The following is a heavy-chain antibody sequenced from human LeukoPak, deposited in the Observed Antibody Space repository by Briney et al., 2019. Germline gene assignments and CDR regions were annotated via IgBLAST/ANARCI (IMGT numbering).Heavy chain of an antibody. CDR3: ARAGYGDPHFDF. Sequence: GGSLRLSCAASGFTFSSYGMHWVRQAPGKGLEWVAVIWYDGSHKYYADSVKGRYTISRDNFKNTLYLQMNSLRAEDTAAYYCARAGYGDPHFDFWGQGTLVTISS. J-gene: IGHJ4*02. V-gene: IGHV3-33*08. CDR1: GFTFSSYG. CDR2: IWYDGSHK. D-gene: IGHD4-17*01.